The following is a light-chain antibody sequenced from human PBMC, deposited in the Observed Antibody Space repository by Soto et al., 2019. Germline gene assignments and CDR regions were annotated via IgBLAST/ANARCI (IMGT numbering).Light chain of an antibody. CDR3: QQSYSTPPT. J-gene: IGKJ1*01. CDR2: DAS. CDR1: QTISSW. Sequence: DIQMTQSPSTLSGSVGDRVTITCLASQTISSWLAWYQQKPGKAPKVLIWDASTLQRGVSSRFSGSGSGTDFTLTISSLQPEDFATYYCQQSYSTPPTFGQGTKVDIK. V-gene: IGKV1-39*01.